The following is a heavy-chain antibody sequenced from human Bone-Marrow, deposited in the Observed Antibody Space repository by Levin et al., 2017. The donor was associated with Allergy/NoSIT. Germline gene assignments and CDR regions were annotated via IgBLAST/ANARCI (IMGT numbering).Heavy chain of an antibody. J-gene: IGHJ6*02. V-gene: IGHV3-21*03. D-gene: IGHD1/OR15-1a*01. CDR1: GFDFHIYV. CDR2: ITTGSNYK. CDR3: ARSHPLTGTTHFSYQDGMDV. Sequence: TGGSLRLSCEASGFDFHIYVMNWVRQAPGKGLEWLSSITTGSNYKYYVDSVRGRFVISRDNGRNSLYLQMNSLRAEDTGVYYCARSHPLTGTTHFSYQDGMDVWGQGTTVTVSS.